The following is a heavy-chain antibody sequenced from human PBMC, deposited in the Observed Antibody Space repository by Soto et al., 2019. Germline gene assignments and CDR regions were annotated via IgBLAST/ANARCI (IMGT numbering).Heavy chain of an antibody. CDR3: ARLVLNYYYGMDV. D-gene: IGHD3-10*01. J-gene: IGHJ6*02. CDR2: IYYIGST. Sequence: QLQLQESGPGLVKPSETLSLTCILSGGSISTSSYYWGWIRQPPGKGLEWIGTIYYIGSTYYNPSLKSRVSISVDTSKNQFSLKLNSVTAADTAVYYCARLVLNYYYGMDVWGQGTTVTVS. V-gene: IGHV4-39*01. CDR1: GGSISTSSYY.